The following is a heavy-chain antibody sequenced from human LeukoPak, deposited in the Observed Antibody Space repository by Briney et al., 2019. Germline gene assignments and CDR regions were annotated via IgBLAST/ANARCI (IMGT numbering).Heavy chain of an antibody. Sequence: GASVKVSCKASGYTFTGYYIHWVRQAPGQGLEWIGWINPNNGGTNYAQKFQDRVTMTGDTSISTAYMELSRLTSDDTAVYYCARDQNFHGSGGYYGIDCWGQGTLVTVSS. CDR2: INPNNGGT. V-gene: IGHV1-2*02. J-gene: IGHJ4*02. CDR3: ARDQNFHGSGGYYGIDC. CDR1: GYTFTGYY. D-gene: IGHD3-22*01.